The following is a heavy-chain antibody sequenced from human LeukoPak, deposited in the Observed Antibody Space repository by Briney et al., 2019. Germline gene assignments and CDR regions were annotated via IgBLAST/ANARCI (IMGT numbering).Heavy chain of an antibody. D-gene: IGHD2-8*02. J-gene: IGHJ4*02. Sequence: GGSLRLSCAASGFTFSNYWMHWVRQAPGKGLVWVSRIKSDGSAASHADSVKGRFTVSRDNAKNTLYLQMNSLSVEDTAIYYCARIATGGPLDWGQGTLVIVSS. V-gene: IGHV3-74*01. CDR2: IKSDGSAA. CDR3: ARIATGGPLD. CDR1: GFTFSNYW.